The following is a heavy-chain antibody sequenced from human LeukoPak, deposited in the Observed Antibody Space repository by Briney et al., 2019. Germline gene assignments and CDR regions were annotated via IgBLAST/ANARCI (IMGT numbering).Heavy chain of an antibody. V-gene: IGHV3-53*01. D-gene: IGHD3-10*01. CDR2: IYSGGST. J-gene: IGHJ4*02. CDR3: GGSPEYYVDY. Sequence: GGSLRLSCVASGFTVSSNYMSWVRQAPGKGLEWVSVIYSGGSTYYADSVKGGFTISRDNSKNTLYLQMNSLRAEDTAVYYCGGSPEYYVDYWGQGTLVTVSS. CDR1: GFTVSSNY.